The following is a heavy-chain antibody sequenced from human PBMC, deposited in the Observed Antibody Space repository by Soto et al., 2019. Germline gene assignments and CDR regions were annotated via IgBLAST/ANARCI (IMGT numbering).Heavy chain of an antibody. CDR2: IYYSGST. D-gene: IGHD3-10*02. Sequence: SETLSLTCTVSGGSSSSSSDYWGWIRQPPGKGLEWIGSIYYSGSTYYNPSLKSRVTISVDTSKNQFSLKLSSVTAADTAVYYCANGNVGALRGNNWFDPWGQGTLVTVSS. CDR1: GGSSSSSSDY. J-gene: IGHJ5*02. CDR3: ANGNVGALRGNNWFDP. V-gene: IGHV4-39*01.